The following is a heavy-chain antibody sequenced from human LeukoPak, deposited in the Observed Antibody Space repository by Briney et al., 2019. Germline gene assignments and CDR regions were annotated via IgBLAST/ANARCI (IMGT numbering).Heavy chain of an antibody. V-gene: IGHV1-69*13. CDR2: ITPVFGTA. Sequence: AASVTVSCKASGGSFSSYPISWVRQAPGQGLEWMGGITPVFGTAKYAQKFQGRVTITADDSTTTAYLDVSSLTADDTAVYYCARGSASNWPVDIWGQGTLVTVSS. D-gene: IGHD6-13*01. J-gene: IGHJ4*02. CDR1: GGSFSSYP. CDR3: ARGSASNWPVDI.